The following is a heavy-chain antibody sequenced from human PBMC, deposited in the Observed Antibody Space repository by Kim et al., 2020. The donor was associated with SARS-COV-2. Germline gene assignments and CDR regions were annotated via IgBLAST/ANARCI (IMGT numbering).Heavy chain of an antibody. J-gene: IGHJ6*02. CDR2: SNK. V-gene: IGHV3-33*01. CDR3: ARYYYGMDV. Sequence: SNKYYADSVKGRFTISRDNSKNTLYLQMNSLRAEDTAVYYCARYYYGMDVWGQGTTVTVSS.